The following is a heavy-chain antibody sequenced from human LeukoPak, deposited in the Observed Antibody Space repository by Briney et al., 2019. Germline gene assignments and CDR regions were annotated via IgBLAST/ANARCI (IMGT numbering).Heavy chain of an antibody. J-gene: IGHJ4*02. CDR2: IRYDGSNK. CDR1: GFTFSSYG. V-gene: IGHV3-30*02. CDR3: AKDQRGTTGSFDY. Sequence: GGSLRLSCAASGFTFSSYGMHWVRQAPGKGLEWVAFIRYDGSNKYYADSVKGRFTISRDNSKNTLYLQMNSLRAEDTAVYYCAKDQRGTTGSFDYWGQGTLVTVSS. D-gene: IGHD1-1*01.